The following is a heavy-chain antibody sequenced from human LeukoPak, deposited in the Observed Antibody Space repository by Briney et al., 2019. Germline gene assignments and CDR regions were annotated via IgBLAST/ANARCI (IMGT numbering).Heavy chain of an antibody. Sequence: GGSLRLSCAASGFTFSSYEMNWVRQAPGKGLEWVSYISSSGSTIYYADSVKGRFTISRDNAKNSLYLQMNSLRAEDTAVYYCARDLGDYYDSSAAGYWGQGTLVTVSS. V-gene: IGHV3-48*03. CDR1: GFTFSSYE. D-gene: IGHD3-22*01. CDR3: ARDLGDYYDSSAAGY. J-gene: IGHJ4*02. CDR2: ISSSGSTI.